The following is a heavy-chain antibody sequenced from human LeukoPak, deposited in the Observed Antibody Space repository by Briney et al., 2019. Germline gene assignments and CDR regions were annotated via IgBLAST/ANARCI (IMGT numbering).Heavy chain of an antibody. CDR2: IWYDGSNK. Sequence: GGSLRLSCAASGFTFSSYGMHWVRQAPGKGLEWVAVIWYDGSNKYYADSVKGRFTISRDNSKNTLYLQMNSLRAEDTAVYYCARSTTSIVGATFYGMDVWGQGTTVTVSS. J-gene: IGHJ6*02. D-gene: IGHD1-26*01. CDR1: GFTFSSYG. CDR3: ARSTTSIVGATFYGMDV. V-gene: IGHV3-33*01.